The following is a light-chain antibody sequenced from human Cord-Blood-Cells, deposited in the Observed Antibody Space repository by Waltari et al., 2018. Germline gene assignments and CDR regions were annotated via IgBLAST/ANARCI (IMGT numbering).Light chain of an antibody. J-gene: IGKJ1*01. CDR2: DAS. Sequence: DIQMTQSPSTLSASVGDRVTITCRASQSISSWLAWYQQKPGKAPKLLIYDASSLESGVPSRFSGSGAGTEFTRTISSLQPDDFATYYCQQYKSYPATFGQGTKVEIK. CDR1: QSISSW. V-gene: IGKV1-5*01. CDR3: QQYKSYPAT.